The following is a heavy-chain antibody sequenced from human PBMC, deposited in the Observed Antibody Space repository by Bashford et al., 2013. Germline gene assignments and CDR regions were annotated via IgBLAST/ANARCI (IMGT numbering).Heavy chain of an antibody. D-gene: IGHD3-3*01. CDR3: ARDFLGGASVTWFDP. CDR1: GFTFSNYA. CDR2: IRSKVYGGTT. V-gene: IGHV3-49*03. J-gene: IGHJ5*02. Sequence: GGSLRLSCTASGFTFSNYAMSWFRQAPGKGLEWVGFIRSKVYGGTTEYAASVKGRFTISRDDAKTIVDLQMNSLKTEDTAMYFCARDFLGGASVTWFDPWGQGTLVTVSS.